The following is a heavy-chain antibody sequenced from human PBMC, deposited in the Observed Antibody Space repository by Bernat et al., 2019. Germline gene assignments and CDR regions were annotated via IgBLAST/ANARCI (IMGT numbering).Heavy chain of an antibody. D-gene: IGHD3/OR15-3a*01. CDR2: ISDSSSTI. CDR3: ARDPPGLEDFDY. J-gene: IGHJ4*02. Sequence: EVQLVESGGGLVQPGGSLRLSCAASGFTFSSHNMNWVRQAPGKRLEWVSYISDSSSTIKYADSVKGRFTISRDNAKNSLYLQMNSLRDEDTAVYYCARDPPGLEDFDYWGQGTLVTVSS. V-gene: IGHV3-48*02. CDR1: GFTFSSHN.